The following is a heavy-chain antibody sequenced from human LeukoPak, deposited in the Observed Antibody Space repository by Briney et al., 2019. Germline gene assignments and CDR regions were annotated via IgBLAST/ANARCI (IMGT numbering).Heavy chain of an antibody. Sequence: SAMISCKASSDTSTSYGNIWLLHDPGERLVWMASISAYNGNTNYTQKLQSRVTMTSDTSTNTSCLLLRNRRSDDTAVVYCSRHSGSNPFDYWGQGTLVTVSS. CDR1: SDTSTSYG. CDR3: SRHSGSNPFDY. J-gene: IGHJ4*02. D-gene: IGHD1-26*01. CDR2: ISAYNGNT. V-gene: IGHV1-18*04.